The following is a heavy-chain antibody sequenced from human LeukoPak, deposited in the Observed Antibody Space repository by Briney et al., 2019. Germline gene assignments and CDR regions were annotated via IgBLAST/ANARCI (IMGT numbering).Heavy chain of an antibody. CDR2: VRRGGGT. D-gene: IGHD3/OR15-3a*01. Sequence: SETLSLTCTVFGESLSDYYWGWFRQPPGKGLEWIGEVRRGGGTKYNPSLESRVSMSLDTSKNHFFLNLTSVTAADTAVYFCARGHTWLGLVLRVAFDTWGQGTTVTVSS. CDR1: GESLSDYY. CDR3: ARGHTWLGLVLRVAFDT. V-gene: IGHV4-34*01. J-gene: IGHJ3*02.